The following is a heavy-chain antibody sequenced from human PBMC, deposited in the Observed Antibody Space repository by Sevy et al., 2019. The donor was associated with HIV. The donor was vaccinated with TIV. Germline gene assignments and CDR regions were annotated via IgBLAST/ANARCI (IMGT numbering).Heavy chain of an antibody. J-gene: IGHJ4*02. CDR1: GFIFSYYG. Sequence: GGSLRLSCAASGFIFSYYGMHWVRQAPGKGLEWVAVIWYDGSNTIYADSVKGRFTISRDNSKNILYLQMNSLRDEDTVVYYFARDPHEIMLSGSYYLYWGQGTRVTVSS. CDR3: ARDPHEIMLSGSYYLY. D-gene: IGHD1-26*01. CDR2: IWYDGSNT. V-gene: IGHV3-33*01.